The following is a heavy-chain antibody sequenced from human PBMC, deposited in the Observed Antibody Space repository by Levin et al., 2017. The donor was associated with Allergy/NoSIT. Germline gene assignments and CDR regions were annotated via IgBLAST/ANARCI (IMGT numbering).Heavy chain of an antibody. D-gene: IGHD2-8*01. CDR3: ARTKGSSFDY. Sequence: SETLSLTCTVSGGSISSGGYYWSWIRQHPGKGLEWIGYIYYSGSTYYNPSLKSRVTISVDTSKNQFSLKLSSVTAADTAVYYCARTKGSSFDYWGQGTLVTVSS. CDR2: IYYSGST. V-gene: IGHV4-31*03. J-gene: IGHJ4*02. CDR1: GGSISSGGYY.